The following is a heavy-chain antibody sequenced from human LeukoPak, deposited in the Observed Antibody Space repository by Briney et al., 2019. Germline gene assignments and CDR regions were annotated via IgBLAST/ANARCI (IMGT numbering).Heavy chain of an antibody. J-gene: IGHJ3*02. V-gene: IGHV3-23*01. CDR1: GFTFSDYY. CDR2: ISGSGGNT. CDR3: AKAKTMTHDAFDI. D-gene: IGHD3-22*01. Sequence: GGSLRLSCAASGFTFSDYYMSWIRQAPGKGLEWVSAISGSGGNTYYADSVKGRFTISRDNSKNTLYLQMNSLRAEDTAVYYCAKAKTMTHDAFDIWGQGTMVTVSS.